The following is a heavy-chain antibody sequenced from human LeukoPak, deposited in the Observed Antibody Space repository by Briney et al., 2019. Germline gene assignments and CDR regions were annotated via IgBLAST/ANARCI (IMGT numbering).Heavy chain of an antibody. J-gene: IGHJ5*02. Sequence: ASVNVSRKASGYTFTNYGFSWVRQAPGQGLEWMGKIIPSVGPTRYAEKFQGSLTLAGDTSTTTAYMELSSLTSDDTAVYYCARPRGDAAGVETWFDPWGPGTLVIVSS. CDR1: GYTFTNYG. D-gene: IGHD6-13*01. CDR2: IIPSVGPT. V-gene: IGHV1-18*01. CDR3: ARPRGDAAGVETWFDP.